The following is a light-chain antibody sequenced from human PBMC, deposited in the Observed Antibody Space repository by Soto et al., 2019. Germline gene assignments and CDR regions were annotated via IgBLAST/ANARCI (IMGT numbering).Light chain of an antibody. J-gene: IGLJ2*01. Sequence: QSVLTQPASVSGSPGQSITISCSGTSSDVGGYNYVSWYQQHPGKAPKLMIYEISPRPSGVSNRFSGSKSGNTASLTISGLQAEDEADYYCSSYTSSSTLVFGGGTKRTVL. CDR2: EIS. CDR3: SSYTSSSTLV. V-gene: IGLV2-14*01. CDR1: SSDVGGYNY.